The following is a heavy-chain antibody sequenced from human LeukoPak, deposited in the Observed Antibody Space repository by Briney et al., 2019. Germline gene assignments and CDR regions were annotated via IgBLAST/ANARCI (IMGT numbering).Heavy chain of an antibody. Sequence: PSETLSLTCTVSGASISSNSYYWGWIRQPPGKGLEWIGSICFSGSTYYNPSLKSRVTISIDTSKNQFSLKLSSVTAADTAVYYCARETSQKGAHYMDVWGKGTTITISS. CDR1: GASISSNSYY. V-gene: IGHV4-39*07. CDR2: ICFSGST. D-gene: IGHD3-16*01. CDR3: ARETSQKGAHYMDV. J-gene: IGHJ6*03.